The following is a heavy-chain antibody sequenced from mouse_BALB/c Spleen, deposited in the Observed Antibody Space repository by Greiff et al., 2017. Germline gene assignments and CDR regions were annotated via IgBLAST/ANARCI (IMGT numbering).Heavy chain of an antibody. CDR3: AGGDGAY. J-gene: IGHJ3*01. V-gene: IGHV3-2*02. CDR2: ISYSGST. Sequence: VQLKESGPGLVKPSQSLSLTCTVTGYSITSDYAWNWIRQFPGNKLEWMGYISYSGSTSYNPSLKSRISITRDTSKNQFFLQLNSVTTEDTATYYCAGGDGAYWGQGTLVTVSA. D-gene: IGHD3-3*01. CDR1: GYSITSDYA.